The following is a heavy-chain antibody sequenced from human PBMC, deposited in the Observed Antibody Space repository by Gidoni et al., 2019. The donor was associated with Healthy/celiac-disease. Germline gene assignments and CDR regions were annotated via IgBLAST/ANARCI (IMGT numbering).Heavy chain of an antibody. V-gene: IGHV4-59*01. CDR3: ARVWGSHYFDY. CDR2: IYYSGST. Sequence: QVQLQESGPGLVKPSETLSLTCTVSGGSISSYYWSWIRQPPGKGLEWIGYIYYSGSTNYNPSLKSRVTISVDTSKNQFSLKLSSVTAADTAVYYCARVWGSHYFDYWGQGTLVTVSS. J-gene: IGHJ4*02. CDR1: GGSISSYY. D-gene: IGHD3-16*01.